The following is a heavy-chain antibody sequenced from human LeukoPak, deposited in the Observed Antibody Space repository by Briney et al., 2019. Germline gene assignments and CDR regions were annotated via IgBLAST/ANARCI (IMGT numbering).Heavy chain of an antibody. CDR1: EYIFTNYW. CDR2: IYPGDSDT. CDR3: ARRLTAEV. Sequence: GESLHISSTGSEYIFTNYWYGWVRQVPGESLEWMGIIYPGDSDTRYSPSFQGQVTISADNSINTAYLQWSSLKASDTAIYYCARRLTAEVWGQGTLVTVSS. D-gene: IGHD7-27*01. J-gene: IGHJ4*02. V-gene: IGHV5-51*01.